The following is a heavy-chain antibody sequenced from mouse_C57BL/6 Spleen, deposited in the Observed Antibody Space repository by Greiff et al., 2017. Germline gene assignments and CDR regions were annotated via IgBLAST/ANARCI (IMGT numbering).Heavy chain of an antibody. D-gene: IGHD2-4*01. CDR1: GFTFSDYG. V-gene: IGHV5-17*01. CDR3: ARGEYDYDVGSMDY. CDR2: ISSGSSTI. Sequence: EVKLMESGGGLVQPGGSLKLSCAASGFTFSDYGMHWVRQAPEKGLEWVAYISSGSSTIYYADTVKGRFTISRDNAKNTLFLQMTSLRSEDTAMYYCARGEYDYDVGSMDYWGQGTSVTVSS. J-gene: IGHJ4*01.